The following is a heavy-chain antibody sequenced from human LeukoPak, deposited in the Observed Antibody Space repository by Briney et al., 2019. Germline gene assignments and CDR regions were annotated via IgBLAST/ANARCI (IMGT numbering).Heavy chain of an antibody. Sequence: SETLSLTCTVSGGSISSGDYYWSWIRQPPGKGLEWIGYIYYSGSTYFNPSLKSRVTISVDTSKNQFSLKLSSVTAADTAMYYCARVRYSGYYYYYYYMDVWGKGTTVTVSS. J-gene: IGHJ6*03. CDR1: GGSISSGDYY. CDR3: ARVRYSGYYYYYYYMDV. CDR2: IYYSGST. V-gene: IGHV4-30-4*08. D-gene: IGHD5-12*01.